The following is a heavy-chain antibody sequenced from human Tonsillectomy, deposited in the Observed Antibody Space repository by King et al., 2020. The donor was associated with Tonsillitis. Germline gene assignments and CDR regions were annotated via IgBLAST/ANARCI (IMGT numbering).Heavy chain of an antibody. CDR1: GGSISSYY. CDR3: ARVNGIWFGEAEITVVWFDP. CDR2: IYYSGST. V-gene: IGHV4-59*01. D-gene: IGHD3-10*01. Sequence: QLQESGPGLVKPSETLSLTCTVSGGSISSYYWSWIRQPPGKGLEWIGYIYYSGSTNYNPSLKSRVTISVDTSKNQFSLTLSSVTAADTAVYYCARVNGIWFGEAEITVVWFDPWGQGTLVTVSS. J-gene: IGHJ5*02.